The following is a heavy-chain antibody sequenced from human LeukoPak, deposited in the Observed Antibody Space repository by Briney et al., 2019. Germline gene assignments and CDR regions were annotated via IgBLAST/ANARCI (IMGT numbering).Heavy chain of an antibody. V-gene: IGHV3-9*01. Sequence: PGRSLRLSCAASGFTFDDYAMHWVRQAPGKGLEWVSGISWNSGSIGYADSVKGRFTISRDNAKNSLYLQMNSLRAEDTALYYCAKDSLQYCSSTSCSSFDYWGQGTLVTVSS. J-gene: IGHJ4*02. CDR2: ISWNSGSI. CDR1: GFTFDDYA. D-gene: IGHD2-2*01. CDR3: AKDSLQYCSSTSCSSFDY.